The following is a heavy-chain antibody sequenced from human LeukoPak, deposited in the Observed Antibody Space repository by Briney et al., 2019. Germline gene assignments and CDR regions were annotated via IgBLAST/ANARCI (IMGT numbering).Heavy chain of an antibody. D-gene: IGHD3-22*01. CDR1: GGSISSGPYY. CDR3: ARGGWNKFDY. CDR2: IYTSGST. V-gene: IGHV4-61*02. J-gene: IGHJ4*02. Sequence: SETLSLTCTVSGGSISSGPYYWSWIRQPAGKGLEWIGCIYTSGSTNYNPSLKSRVTISVDTSKNQFSLKLNSVTAADTAVYYCARGGWNKFDYWGQGTLVTVSS.